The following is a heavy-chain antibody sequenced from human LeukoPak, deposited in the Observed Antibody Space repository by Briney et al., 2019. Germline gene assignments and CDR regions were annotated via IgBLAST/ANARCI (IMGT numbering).Heavy chain of an antibody. CDR2: ISYDGSNK. CDR3: ARAGYGDYGDY. CDR1: GFTFSSYA. J-gene: IGHJ4*02. D-gene: IGHD4-17*01. Sequence: GGSLRLSCAASGFTFSSYAMHWVRQAPGEGLEWVAVISYDGSNKYYADSVKGRFTISRDNSKNTLYLQMNSLRAEDTAVYYCARAGYGDYGDYWGQGTLVTVSS. V-gene: IGHV3-30-3*01.